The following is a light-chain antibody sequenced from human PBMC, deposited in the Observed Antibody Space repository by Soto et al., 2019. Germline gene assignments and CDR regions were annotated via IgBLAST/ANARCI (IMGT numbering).Light chain of an antibody. CDR3: SSYTSSSTRV. V-gene: IGLV2-14*01. CDR1: SSDVGGYNY. Sequence: QSALTQPASVSGSPGQSITISCTGTSSDVGGYNYVSWYQQHPGKAPKLMIYDVSNRPSRVSNRFSGSKSGHTASLTISGLQAEDEADYYCSSYTSSSTRVFGGGTKLTV. J-gene: IGLJ2*01. CDR2: DVS.